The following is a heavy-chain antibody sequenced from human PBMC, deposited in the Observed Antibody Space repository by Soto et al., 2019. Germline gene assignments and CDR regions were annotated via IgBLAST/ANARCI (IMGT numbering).Heavy chain of an antibody. CDR2: ISINSAYI. CDR3: TRDASRDSSARGWFDP. V-gene: IGHV3-21*01. Sequence: GGSLRLSCAASGFTFRSFTMNWVRQAPGKGLEWVSTISINSAYIYYTDALRGRFTISRDNAKNSLHLQMNSLRAEETAVYYCTRDASRDSSARGWFDPWGPGTLVTVSS. D-gene: IGHD6-13*01. CDR1: GFTFRSFT. J-gene: IGHJ5*02.